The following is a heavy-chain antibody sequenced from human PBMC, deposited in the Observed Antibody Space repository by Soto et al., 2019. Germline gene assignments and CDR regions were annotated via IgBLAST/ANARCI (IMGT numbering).Heavy chain of an antibody. CDR1: GYTFTSYG. Sequence: GASVKVSCKASGYTFTSYGISWVRQAPGQGLEWMGWISAYNGNTNYAQRLQGRVTMTTDTYTSTAYMELTSLSSDDTAVYYCAREGYCISTSCRHYDYYGMDVWGQGTTVTVSS. CDR3: AREGYCISTSCRHYDYYGMDV. D-gene: IGHD2-2*01. CDR2: ISAYNGNT. J-gene: IGHJ6*02. V-gene: IGHV1-18*01.